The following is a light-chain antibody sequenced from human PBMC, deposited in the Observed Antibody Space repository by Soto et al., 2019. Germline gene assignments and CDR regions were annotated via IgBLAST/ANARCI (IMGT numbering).Light chain of an antibody. Sequence: EIVLTQSPGTLSLSPGERATLSCRASQSVSSSYLNWYQQKRGQAPRLLIYGASSRATGIPDRFSGSGSGTDFTLTISRLEPEDFAVYYCQHYGSSRTFGQGTKVEIK. J-gene: IGKJ1*01. V-gene: IGKV3-20*01. CDR1: QSVSSSY. CDR3: QHYGSSRT. CDR2: GAS.